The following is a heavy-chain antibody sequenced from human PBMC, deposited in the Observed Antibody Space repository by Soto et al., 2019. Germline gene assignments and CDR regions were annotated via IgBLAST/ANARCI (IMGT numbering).Heavy chain of an antibody. CDR3: ARESVPAAEYNYYDYGMDV. J-gene: IGHJ6*02. V-gene: IGHV4-31*03. CDR1: GGSISSRGYY. Sequence: PSETLSLTCTVSGGSISSRGYYWSWIRQHPGKGLEWIGYIYYSGSTYYNPPLKSRVTISVDTSKNQFSLKLSSVTAADTAVYYCARESVPAAEYNYYDYGMDVWGQGTTVTVSS. D-gene: IGHD2-2*01. CDR2: IYYSGST.